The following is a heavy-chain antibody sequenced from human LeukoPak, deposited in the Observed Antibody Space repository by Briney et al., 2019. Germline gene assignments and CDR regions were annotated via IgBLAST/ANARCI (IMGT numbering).Heavy chain of an antibody. J-gene: IGHJ4*02. V-gene: IGHV4-34*01. CDR1: GGSFSNYY. Sequence: SETLSLTCAVYGGSFSNYYWNWIRQPPGKGLEWIGEINHSGSTNYNPSLKSRVTISVDTSKNQFSLKLSSVTAADTAIYYCARGPVYCSGVNCYAYYFDYWGRGTLVTVSS. CDR3: ARGPVYCSGVNCYAYYFDY. CDR2: INHSGST. D-gene: IGHD2-15*01.